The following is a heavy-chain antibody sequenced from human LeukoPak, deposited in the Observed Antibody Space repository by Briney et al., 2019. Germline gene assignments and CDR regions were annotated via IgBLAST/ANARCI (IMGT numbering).Heavy chain of an antibody. J-gene: IGHJ6*02. D-gene: IGHD6-6*01. CDR2: IIPIFGTA. CDR1: GGTFSSYA. CDR3: AKGIEYSSSGLPEQYGMDV. V-gene: IGHV1-69*01. Sequence: ASVKVSCKASGGTFSSYAINWVRQAPGQGLEWMGGIIPIFGTANYAQKFQGRVTITADESTSTGYMELSSLRSEDTALYYCAKGIEYSSSGLPEQYGMDVWGQGTTVTVSS.